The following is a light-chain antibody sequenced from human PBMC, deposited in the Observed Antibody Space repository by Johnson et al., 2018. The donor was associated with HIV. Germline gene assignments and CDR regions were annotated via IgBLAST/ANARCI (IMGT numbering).Light chain of an antibody. CDR3: RKWDSSRRSA. CDR2: ENN. CDR1: SSNIGNNY. J-gene: IGLJ1*01. V-gene: IGLV1-51*02. Sequence: HSVLTQPPSVSAAPGQKVTISCSGSSSNIGNNYVSWYRQLPGTAPKLVIYENNKRPSGIPDRFSGSKSGTSATLGITGLQTGVAADYSCRKWDSSRRSAFGTGTKVTVL.